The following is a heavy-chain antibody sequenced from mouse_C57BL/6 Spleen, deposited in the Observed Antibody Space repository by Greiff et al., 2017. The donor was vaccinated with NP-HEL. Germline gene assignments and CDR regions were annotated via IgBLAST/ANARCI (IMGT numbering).Heavy chain of an antibody. D-gene: IGHD1-1*01. V-gene: IGHV5-17*01. CDR2: ISSGSSTI. CDR3: ARRIVYYGSRHYYAMDY. CDR1: GFTFSDYG. Sequence: EVQGVESGGGLVKPGGSLKLSCAASGFTFSDYGMHWVRQAPEKGLEWVAYISSGSSTIYYADTVKGRFTISRDNAKNTLFLQMTSLRSEDTAMYYCARRIVYYGSRHYYAMDYWGQGTSVTVSS. J-gene: IGHJ4*01.